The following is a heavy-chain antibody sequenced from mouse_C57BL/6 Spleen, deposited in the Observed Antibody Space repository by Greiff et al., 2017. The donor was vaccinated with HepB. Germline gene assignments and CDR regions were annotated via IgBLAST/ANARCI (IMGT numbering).Heavy chain of an antibody. J-gene: IGHJ4*01. CDR2: IDPETGGT. V-gene: IGHV1-15*01. CDR3: TRQLRLYYAMDY. D-gene: IGHD3-2*02. CDR1: GYTFTDYE. Sequence: VQLQQSGAELVRPGASVTLSCKASGYTFTDYEMHWVKQTPVHGLEWIGAIDPETGGTTYNQKFKGKAILTADKSSSTAYMALRSLTSEDSAVYYCTRQLRLYYAMDYWGQGTSVTVSS.